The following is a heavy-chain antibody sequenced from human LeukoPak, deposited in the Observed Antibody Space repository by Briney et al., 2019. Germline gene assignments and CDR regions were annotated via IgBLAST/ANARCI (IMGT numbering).Heavy chain of an antibody. V-gene: IGHV3-21*01. J-gene: IGHJ4*02. CDR2: ISSSSSYI. D-gene: IGHD1-26*01. Sequence: AGGSLRLSCAASGFTFSSYSMNWVRQAPGKGLEWVSSISSSSSYIYYADSVKGRFTISRDNAKNSLYLQMNSLRAEDTAVYYCARDKSVGATFDYWGQGTLVTVSS. CDR1: GFTFSSYS. CDR3: ARDKSVGATFDY.